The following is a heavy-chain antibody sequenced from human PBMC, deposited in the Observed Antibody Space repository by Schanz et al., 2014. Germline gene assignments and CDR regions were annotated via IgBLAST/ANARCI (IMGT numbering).Heavy chain of an antibody. Sequence: EVQLVESGGALVQPGGSLRLSCSASGFTFSDHWMSWVRQAPGKGLEWVANIEGDGTRTYYVDSVKGRFTVSRDNAENSLYLHMRSLRVDDTAVYYCARDADYNPTSDFWYDAYDFWGQGTVVTVSS. V-gene: IGHV3-7*01. CDR1: GFTFSDHW. CDR2: IEGDGTRT. D-gene: IGHD1-1*01. J-gene: IGHJ3*01. CDR3: ARDADYNPTSDFWYDAYDF.